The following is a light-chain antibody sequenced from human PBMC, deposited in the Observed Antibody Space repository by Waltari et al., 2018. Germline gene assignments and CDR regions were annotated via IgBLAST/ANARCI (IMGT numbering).Light chain of an antibody. CDR2: AAS. V-gene: IGKV1-27*01. Sequence: DIQMTQSPSTLSASVGERVTITCRASQGISNYLAWYQQKPGKVPKLLIYAASTLQSGVPSRFSGSGSGTDFTLTISSLQPEDVATYYCQKYNSASWTFGQGTKVEIK. J-gene: IGKJ1*01. CDR1: QGISNY. CDR3: QKYNSASWT.